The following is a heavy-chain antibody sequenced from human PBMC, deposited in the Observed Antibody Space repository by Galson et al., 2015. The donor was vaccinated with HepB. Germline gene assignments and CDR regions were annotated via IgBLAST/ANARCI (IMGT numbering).Heavy chain of an antibody. Sequence: QTPGKGLEWVSYISHASVTIYYADSVEGRFTISRDNANNSLYLQMNSLRAEDTAVYYCARVGPRMRILDYWGQGILVTVSS. D-gene: IGHD2-15*01. CDR2: ISHASVTI. V-gene: IGHV3-48*01. CDR3: ARVGPRMRILDY. J-gene: IGHJ4*02.